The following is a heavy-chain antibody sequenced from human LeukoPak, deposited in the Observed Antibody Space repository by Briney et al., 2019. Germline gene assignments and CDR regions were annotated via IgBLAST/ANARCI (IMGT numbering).Heavy chain of an antibody. D-gene: IGHD2-21*02. CDR2: ITGSRTYI. Sequence: GGSLRLSCAASRFTFSTYSMNWVRQAPGKGLEWVSSITGSRTYIYYADSVKGRFTISRDNAKNALYLQMNSLRVEDMAVYYCARDESRGNLVTAPDYWGQGTLVTVSS. J-gene: IGHJ4*02. CDR3: ARDESRGNLVTAPDY. V-gene: IGHV3-21*01. CDR1: RFTFSTYS.